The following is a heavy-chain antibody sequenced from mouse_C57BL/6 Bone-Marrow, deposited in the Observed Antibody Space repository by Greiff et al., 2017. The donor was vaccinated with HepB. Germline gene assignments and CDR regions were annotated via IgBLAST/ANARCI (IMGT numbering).Heavy chain of an antibody. J-gene: IGHJ2*01. CDR1: GYTFTSYW. D-gene: IGHD2-2*01. V-gene: IGHV1-69*01. Sequence: QVQLQQSGAELVMPGASVKLSCKASGYTFTSYWMHWVKQRPGQGLEWIGEIDPSDSYTNYNQKFKSKSTLTVDKSSSTAYMQLSSLTSEDSAVYYCARWAGECDGVRDYWGQGTTLTVSS. CDR2: IDPSDSYT. CDR3: ARWAGECDGVRDY.